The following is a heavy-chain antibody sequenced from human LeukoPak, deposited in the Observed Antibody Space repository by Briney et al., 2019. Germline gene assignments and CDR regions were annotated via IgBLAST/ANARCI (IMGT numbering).Heavy chain of an antibody. J-gene: IGHJ6*03. CDR1: GYTFTGYY. CDR3: ARDRVYYDSSGHRGYYYYMDV. Sequence: ASVKVSCKASGYTFTGYYMHWVRQAPGQGLEWMGRINPNSGGTNYAQKFQGRVTMTRDTSISTAYMGLSRLRSDDTAVYYCARDRVYYDSSGHRGYYYYMDVWGKGTTVTVSS. CDR2: INPNSGGT. V-gene: IGHV1-2*06. D-gene: IGHD3-22*01.